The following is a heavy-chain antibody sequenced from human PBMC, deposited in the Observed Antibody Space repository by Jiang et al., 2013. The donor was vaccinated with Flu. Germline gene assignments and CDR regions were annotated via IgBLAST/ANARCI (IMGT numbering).Heavy chain of an antibody. D-gene: IGHD3-3*01. Sequence: KGRFTISRDNSKNTLYLQMNSLRAEDTAVYYCAKEGLPTMYYFDYWGQGTLVTVSS. CDR3: AKEGLPTMYYFDY. V-gene: IGHV3-30*02. J-gene: IGHJ4*02.